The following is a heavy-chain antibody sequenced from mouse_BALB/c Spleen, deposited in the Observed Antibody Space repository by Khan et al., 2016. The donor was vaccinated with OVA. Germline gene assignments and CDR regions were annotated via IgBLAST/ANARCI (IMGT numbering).Heavy chain of an antibody. J-gene: IGHJ2*01. D-gene: IGHD3-1*01. CDR1: GYTFTCYT. CDR3: ARKSTRASY. V-gene: IGHV1-4*01. Sequence: QVQLKQSGAELVKPGASVKMSCKASGYTFTCYTMHWVKQRPGQGLEWIGYINPSSGYTKYNQKFKDKATLTADKSSSTAYMQLSSLTSEDSAVYYCARKSTRASYWGQGTTLTVSS. CDR2: INPSSGYT.